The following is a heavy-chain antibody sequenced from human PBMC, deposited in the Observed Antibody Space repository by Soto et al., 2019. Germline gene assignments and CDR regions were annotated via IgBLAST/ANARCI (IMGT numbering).Heavy chain of an antibody. CDR3: AKDKGGSCSNWFDP. D-gene: IGHD2-15*01. CDR2: ISGSGGST. Sequence: GGSLRLSCAASGFTFSSYAMSWVRQAPGKGLEWVSAISGSGGSTYYADSVKGRFTISRDNSKNTLYLQMNSLRAEDTAVYYCAKDKGGSCSNWFDPWGQGTLVTSPQ. CDR1: GFTFSSYA. V-gene: IGHV3-23*01. J-gene: IGHJ5*02.